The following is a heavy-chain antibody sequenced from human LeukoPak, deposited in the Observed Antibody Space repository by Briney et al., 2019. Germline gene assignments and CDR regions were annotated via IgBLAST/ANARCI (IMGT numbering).Heavy chain of an antibody. CDR1: GGPISSYY. J-gene: IGHJ4*02. V-gene: IGHV4-59*01. D-gene: IGHD6-13*01. CDR2: IYYSGST. Sequence: PSETLSLTCTVSGGPISSYYWSWIRQPPGKGPEWIGYIYYSGSTNYNPSLKSRVTISVDTSKNQFSLRLTSVTAADTAVYYCATGLQSSWYRPFFDYWGQGTLVTVSS. CDR3: ATGLQSSWYRPFFDY.